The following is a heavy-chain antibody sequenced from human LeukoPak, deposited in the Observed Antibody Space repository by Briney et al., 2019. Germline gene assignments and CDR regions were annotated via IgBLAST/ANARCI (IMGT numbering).Heavy chain of an antibody. CDR2: IYHSGST. Sequence: SETLSLTCTVSGYSISSGYYWGWIRQPPGKGLEWIGSIYHSGSTYYNPSLKSRVTISVDTSKNQFSLKLSSVTAADTAVYYCARVQTASRGVIPKGFDYWGQGTLVTVSS. J-gene: IGHJ4*02. D-gene: IGHD3-10*01. V-gene: IGHV4-38-2*02. CDR1: GYSISSGYY. CDR3: ARVQTASRGVIPKGFDY.